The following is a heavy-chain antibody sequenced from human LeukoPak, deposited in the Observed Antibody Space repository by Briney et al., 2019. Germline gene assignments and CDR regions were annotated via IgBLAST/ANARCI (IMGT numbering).Heavy chain of an antibody. Sequence: SETLSLTCSVSGGSITVYYWNWIRQSPGKGLEWIGSISYSGSTNYNPSLKSRVTISIDTSKNRFSLKVSSVIAADTAMYYGARGGSRSYTSSTLDYWGQGTLVTVSS. CDR2: ISYSGST. V-gene: IGHV4-59*12. CDR3: ARGGSRSYTSSTLDY. D-gene: IGHD6-6*01. J-gene: IGHJ4*02. CDR1: GGSITVYY.